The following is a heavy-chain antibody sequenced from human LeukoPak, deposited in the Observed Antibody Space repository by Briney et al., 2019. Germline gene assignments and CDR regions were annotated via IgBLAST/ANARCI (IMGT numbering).Heavy chain of an antibody. CDR1: ADSISSRY. D-gene: IGHD2-2*01. CDR2: IHYSGST. CDR3: ARAVPATAILNYYYYMDV. V-gene: IGHV4-59*11. Sequence: PSETLSLTCTVSADSISSRYCSWIRQPPGKGLEWIGYIHYSGSTNYNPSLKSRVTISVDTSKKQFSLKLRSVTAADTAVYYCARAVPATAILNYYYYMDVWGKGTTVTVSS. J-gene: IGHJ6*03.